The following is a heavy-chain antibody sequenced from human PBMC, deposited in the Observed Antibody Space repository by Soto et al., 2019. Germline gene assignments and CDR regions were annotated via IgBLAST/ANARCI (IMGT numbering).Heavy chain of an antibody. CDR1: GFALNSYG. V-gene: IGHV3-30*18. D-gene: IGHD3-16*01. CDR2: ISYDGKSK. Sequence: PGGSLRLSCATSGFALNSYGIRWVRQAPGKGLEWMAVISYDGKSKEYAESVKGRFIVSRDSSKNTVFLQMNTLRAEDTAVYYCAKDLSADDCCLDPWGQGTQVTVSS. CDR3: AKDLSADDCCLDP. J-gene: IGHJ5*02.